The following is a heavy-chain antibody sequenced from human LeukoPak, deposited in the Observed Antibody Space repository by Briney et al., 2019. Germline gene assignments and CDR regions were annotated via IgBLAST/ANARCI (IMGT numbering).Heavy chain of an antibody. CDR3: ARAKSVTYGVPRRVSWYFDL. V-gene: IGHV4-61*02. CDR1: GGSISSGSYY. CDR2: IYTSGST. D-gene: IGHD4-17*01. Sequence: SETLSLTCTVSGGSISSGSYYWSWIRQPAGKGLEWIGRIYTSGSTNYNPPLKSRVTISVDTSKNQFSLKLSSVTAADTAVYYCARAKSVTYGVPRRVSWYFDLWGRGTLVTVSS. J-gene: IGHJ2*01.